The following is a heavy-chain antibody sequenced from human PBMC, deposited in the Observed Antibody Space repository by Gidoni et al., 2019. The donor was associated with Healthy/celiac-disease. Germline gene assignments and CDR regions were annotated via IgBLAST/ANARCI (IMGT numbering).Heavy chain of an antibody. J-gene: IGHJ6*02. V-gene: IGHV3-30-3*01. D-gene: IGHD2-15*01. CDR3: ARDEVGCSGGSCYSGTDYYGMDV. CDR1: GFTLSSYA. Sequence: QVQLVESGGGVVQPGRSLRRSCAASGFTLSSYAMHWVRKAPGKGLEWVAVISYDGSNKYYADSVKGRFTISRDNSKNTLYLQMNSLRAEDTAVYYCARDEVGCSGGSCYSGTDYYGMDVWGQGTTVTVSS. CDR2: ISYDGSNK.